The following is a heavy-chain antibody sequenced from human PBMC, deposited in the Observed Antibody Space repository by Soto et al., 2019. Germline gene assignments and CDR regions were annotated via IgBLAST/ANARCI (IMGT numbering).Heavy chain of an antibody. CDR1: GGSFSGYY. V-gene: IGHV4-34*01. Sequence: QVQLQQWGAGLLKPSETLSLTCAVYGGSFSGYYWSWIRQPPGKGLEWIGEINHSGSTNYNPSLKSRVTRSVDTSKDQFSLKLSSVTAADTAVYYCARGPRERITMIVVARGAFDIWGQGTMVTVSS. CDR2: INHSGST. J-gene: IGHJ3*02. D-gene: IGHD3-22*01. CDR3: ARGPRERITMIVVARGAFDI.